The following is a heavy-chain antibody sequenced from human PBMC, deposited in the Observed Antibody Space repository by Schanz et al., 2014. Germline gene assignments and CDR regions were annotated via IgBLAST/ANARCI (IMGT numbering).Heavy chain of an antibody. CDR3: ARIGGSVFDY. CDR1: GFTFSDYS. V-gene: IGHV3-48*01. J-gene: IGHJ4*02. D-gene: IGHD3-10*01. CDR2: IRSSSTPI. Sequence: EVQLLESGGGLVQPGGSLRLSCAASGFTFSDYSMNWVRQAPGKGPEWVSYIRSSSTPIYYADSVKGRFTVSRDNAENALYLQMNSLRAEDTAVYYCARIGGSVFDYWAQGTLVTVSS.